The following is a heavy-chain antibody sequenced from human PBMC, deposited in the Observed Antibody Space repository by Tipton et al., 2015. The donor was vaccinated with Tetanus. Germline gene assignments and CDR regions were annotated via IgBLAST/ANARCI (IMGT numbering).Heavy chain of an antibody. V-gene: IGHV4-38-2*02. CDR3: ARDPSDTAMVRGPGYYYYYGMDV. Sequence: TLSLTCAVSGYSISSGYYWGWIRQPPGKGLEWIGSIYHSGSTYYNPSLKSRVTISVDTSKNQFSLKLSSVTAADTAVYYCARDPSDTAMVRGPGYYYYYGMDVWGQGTTVTVSS. CDR2: IYHSGST. J-gene: IGHJ6*02. D-gene: IGHD5-18*01. CDR1: GYSISSGYY.